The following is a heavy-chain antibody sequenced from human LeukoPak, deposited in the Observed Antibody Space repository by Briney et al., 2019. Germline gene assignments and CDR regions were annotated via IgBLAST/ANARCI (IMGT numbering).Heavy chain of an antibody. CDR1: GDSISGYY. D-gene: IGHD3-22*01. Sequence: TSSETLSLTCTVSGDSISGYYWSWIRQPPGKGLEWIGYIFSSGSTNYNPSLKSRVTISEDTSVNQFSLKLSSVTAADTAVYYCAIHYYDGSGSYSFDYWGQGTLVTVSS. CDR2: IFSSGST. CDR3: AIHYYDGSGSYSFDY. J-gene: IGHJ4*02. V-gene: IGHV4-59*08.